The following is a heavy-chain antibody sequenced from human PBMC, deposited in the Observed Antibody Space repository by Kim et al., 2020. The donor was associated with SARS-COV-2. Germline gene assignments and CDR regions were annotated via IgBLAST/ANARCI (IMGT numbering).Heavy chain of an antibody. D-gene: IGHD5-12*01. V-gene: IGHV1-18*04. CDR3: ARVWRRVNERGYSGYDQRGYFDY. CDR2: ISAYNGNT. CDR1: GYTFTSYG. J-gene: IGHJ4*02. Sequence: ASVKVSCKASGYTFTSYGISWVRQAPGQGLEWMGWISAYNGNTNYAQKLQGRVTMTTDTSTSTAYMELRSLRSDDTAVYYCARVWRRVNERGYSGYDQRGYFDYWGQGTLVTVSS.